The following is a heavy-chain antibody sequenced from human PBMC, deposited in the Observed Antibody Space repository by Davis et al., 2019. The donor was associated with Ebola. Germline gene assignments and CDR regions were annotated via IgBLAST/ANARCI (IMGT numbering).Heavy chain of an antibody. CDR3: ARDFVVRGGDF. J-gene: IGHJ4*02. D-gene: IGHD3-10*01. Sequence: PGGSLRLSCAASGFTFSNAWMSWVRQAPGKGLEWVSAISGSGGSTYYADSVKGRFTISRDNSKNTLYLQMNSLRAEDTAVYYCARDFVVRGGDFWGQGTLVTVSS. CDR2: ISGSGGST. CDR1: GFTFSNAW. V-gene: IGHV3-23*01.